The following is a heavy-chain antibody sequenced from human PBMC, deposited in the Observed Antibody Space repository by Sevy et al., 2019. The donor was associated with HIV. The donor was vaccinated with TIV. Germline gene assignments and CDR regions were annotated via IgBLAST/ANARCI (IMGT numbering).Heavy chain of an antibody. Sequence: SETLSLTCTVSGGSISSYYWSWIRQPPGKGLEWIGYIYYSGSTNYNPTLKSGVTISVGTSKNQFSLRLSAVTAADTAVYYCARAGVKGYSGSYYGFDYWGQGTLVTVSS. D-gene: IGHD1-26*01. CDR1: GGSISSYY. CDR3: ARAGVKGYSGSYYGFDY. CDR2: IYYSGST. J-gene: IGHJ4*02. V-gene: IGHV4-59*01.